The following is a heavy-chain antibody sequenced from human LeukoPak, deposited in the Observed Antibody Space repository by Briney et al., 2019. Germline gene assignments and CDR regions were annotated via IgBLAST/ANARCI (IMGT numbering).Heavy chain of an antibody. CDR3: ARTSWGFQSSTQPDYFDY. J-gene: IGHJ4*02. D-gene: IGHD3-16*01. V-gene: IGHV3-11*06. CDR2: ISSSSTYT. Sequence: PGGSLRLSCVVSGFTFSDYYMSWIRQAPGKGLDWLSYISSSSTYTNYADSVKGRFTISRDNAKNSLYLQMNSLRAEDTAVYYCARTSWGFQSSTQPDYFDYWGQGTLVTVSS. CDR1: GFTFSDYY.